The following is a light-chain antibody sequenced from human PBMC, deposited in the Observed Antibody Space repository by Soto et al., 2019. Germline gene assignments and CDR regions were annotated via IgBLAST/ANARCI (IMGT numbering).Light chain of an antibody. CDR2: GAS. CDR1: QSIDGRY. Sequence: EIVLTQSPGTLSLSPGEGGTLSCRASQSIDGRYLAWYQQKLGQPPRLLIYGASNRAAGIPDRFSGSGSGTDFTLTINRLEPEDFAVYYCQQYGRSPPFTFGPGTKVDIK. CDR3: QQYGRSPPFT. V-gene: IGKV3-20*01. J-gene: IGKJ3*01.